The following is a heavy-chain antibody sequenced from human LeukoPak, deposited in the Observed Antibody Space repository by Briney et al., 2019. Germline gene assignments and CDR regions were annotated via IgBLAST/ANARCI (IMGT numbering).Heavy chain of an antibody. CDR2: IYYSGST. D-gene: IGHD4-17*01. CDR1: GGSISSGGYY. CDR3: AREGDRHTSYGYGVNWFDP. V-gene: IGHV4-31*03. Sequence: SETLSLTCTVSGGSISSGGYYWSWIRQHPGKGLEWIGYIYYSGSTYYNPSLKSRVTISVDTSKNQFSLKLSSVTAADTAVYYCAREGDRHTSYGYGVNWFDPWGQGTLVTVSS. J-gene: IGHJ5*02.